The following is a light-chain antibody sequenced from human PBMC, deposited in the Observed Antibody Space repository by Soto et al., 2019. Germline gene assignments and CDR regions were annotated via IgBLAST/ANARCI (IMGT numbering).Light chain of an antibody. Sequence: IQMSQSPSTLSASVGDRVTITCRASQSVSTWLAWYQQKPRKAPKLLIYKASSLESGVPPRFSGSGSGTGFTLTISSLQPDDFATYYCQQYKSYSTFGQGTKVDI. J-gene: IGKJ1*01. V-gene: IGKV1-5*03. CDR3: QQYKSYST. CDR1: QSVSTW. CDR2: KAS.